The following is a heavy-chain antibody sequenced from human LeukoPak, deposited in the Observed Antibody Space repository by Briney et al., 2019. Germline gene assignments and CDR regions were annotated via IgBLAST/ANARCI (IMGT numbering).Heavy chain of an antibody. D-gene: IGHD5-12*01. CDR3: AQTIQGYSGYDSGVV. Sequence: ASVKVSCKASGGTFSSYAISGVRQAPGQGREWRGGIIPIFGTANYTQKLRGRATITADESTSTAYMELSSLRSEDTAVYYCAQTIQGYSGYDSGVVWGKGTTVTVSS. J-gene: IGHJ6*04. V-gene: IGHV1-69*13. CDR2: IIPIFGTA. CDR1: GGTFSSYA.